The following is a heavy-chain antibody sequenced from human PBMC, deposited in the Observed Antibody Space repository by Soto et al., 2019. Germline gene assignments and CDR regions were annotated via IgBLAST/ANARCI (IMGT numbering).Heavy chain of an antibody. CDR3: ATDVVRSTGGDS. J-gene: IGHJ4*02. Sequence: QVQLVQSGAEVKELGSSVKVSCKTSGGTFTTSSFVWLRHGPGQGLEWMGGIIPIFSKTNFAPKFQGRVTFTADESTRTVYMELSSLRSEDKAIYYCATDVVRSTGGDSWGQGALVTVSS. D-gene: IGHD7-27*01. V-gene: IGHV1-69*01. CDR2: IIPIFSKT. CDR1: GGTFTTSS.